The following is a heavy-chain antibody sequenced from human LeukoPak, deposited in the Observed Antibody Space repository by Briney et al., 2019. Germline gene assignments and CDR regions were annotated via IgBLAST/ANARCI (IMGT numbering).Heavy chain of an antibody. CDR3: VRLLAVAGRY. CDR2: MNQDGSEK. J-gene: IGHJ4*02. D-gene: IGHD6-19*01. Sequence: GGSLRLSCAVSGFTFSSYWVSWVRQAPGKGLEWVANMNQDGSEKYYVDSVRGRFTISRDNAKNSLYLQMNSLRAEDTAIYYCVRLLAVAGRYWGQGTLVTVSS. V-gene: IGHV3-7*01. CDR1: GFTFSSYW.